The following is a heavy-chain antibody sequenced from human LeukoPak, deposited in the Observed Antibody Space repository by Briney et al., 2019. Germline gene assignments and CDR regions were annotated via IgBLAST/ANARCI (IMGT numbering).Heavy chain of an antibody. J-gene: IGHJ4*02. D-gene: IGHD3-10*01. V-gene: IGHV4-59*08. CDR1: GGSFSGYY. CDR2: IYYSGST. Sequence: AGALSLTCTVYGGSFSGYYWSWTRQPPGRGLASIVYIYYSGSTNYTPSLNSRVTISVHTSKNQFSLKLSSVTAADTAVYYCARHTFTGNDYWGQGTLVTVSS. CDR3: ARHTFTGNDY.